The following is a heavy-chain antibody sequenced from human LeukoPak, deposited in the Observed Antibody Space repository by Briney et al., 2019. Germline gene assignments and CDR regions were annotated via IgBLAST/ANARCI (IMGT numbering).Heavy chain of an antibody. D-gene: IGHD3-3*01. V-gene: IGHV1-3*01. J-gene: IGHJ6*02. CDR1: GYTFTSDA. CDR3: ASTYPTNYDFWSGYPTNYGMDV. CDR2: INAGNGNT. Sequence: ASVKVSRKASGYTFTSDAMHWVRQAPGQRLEWMGWINAGNGNTKYSQKFQGRVTITRDTSASTAYMELSSLRSEDTAVYYCASTYPTNYDFWSGYPTNYGMDVWGQGTTVTVSS.